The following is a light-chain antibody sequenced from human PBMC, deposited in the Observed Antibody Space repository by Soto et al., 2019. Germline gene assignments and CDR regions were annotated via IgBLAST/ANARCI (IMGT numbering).Light chain of an antibody. CDR1: QSVNIY. V-gene: IGKV3-20*01. Sequence: EIVMLPSPATMSVSPGARATLSGRASQSVNIYLAWYQQKPGQDPRLLIYGASNRATGIPDRFSGSGSGTDFTLTISRLEPEDFAVYYCKQYGSSGTFGQGNKVDIK. CDR3: KQYGSSGT. CDR2: GAS. J-gene: IGKJ1*01.